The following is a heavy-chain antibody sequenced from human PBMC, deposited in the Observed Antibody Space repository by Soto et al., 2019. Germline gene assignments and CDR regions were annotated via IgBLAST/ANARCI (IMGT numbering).Heavy chain of an antibody. Sequence: KASETLSLTCTVSGGAVSSGTYYWSWIRQPPGKGLEWIGHIYFTGSTNYNPSLKSRVTMSLDTPRNQFSLKLSSVTAADTAVYYCTRGPPRVQWFDPWGLGTLVTVSS. CDR2: IYFTGST. CDR1: GGAVSSGTYY. CDR3: TRGPPRVQWFDP. J-gene: IGHJ5*02. V-gene: IGHV4-61*01.